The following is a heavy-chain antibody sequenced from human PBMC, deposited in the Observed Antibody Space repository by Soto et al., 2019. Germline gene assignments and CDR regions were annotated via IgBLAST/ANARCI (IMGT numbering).Heavy chain of an antibody. D-gene: IGHD3-3*01. CDR1: GFTFSSYG. J-gene: IGHJ4*02. Sequence: QVQLVESGGGVVQPGRSLRLSCAASGFTFSSYGMHWVRQAPGKGLEWVAVISYDGSNKYYADSVKGRFTISRDNSKNALYLQMNSLRAEDTAVYYCAKYGSGTTIDYWGQGTLVTVSS. CDR3: AKYGSGTTIDY. CDR2: ISYDGSNK. V-gene: IGHV3-30*18.